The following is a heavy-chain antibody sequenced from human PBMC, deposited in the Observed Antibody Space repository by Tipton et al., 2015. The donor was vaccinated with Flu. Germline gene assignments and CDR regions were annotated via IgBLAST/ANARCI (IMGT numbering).Heavy chain of an antibody. J-gene: IGHJ6*02. D-gene: IGHD3-10*01. CDR1: GGSISSGGAY. Sequence: LRLSCTVSGGSISSGGAYWSWVRQHPQKGLEWIGCIYYSGSTYYNPSLQRRLMISVDTSKNQFSLQLTSVTAADTAVYFCARDQGFGGGLTYNYYVMDVWGQGTTVTVSS. CDR2: IYYSGST. CDR3: ARDQGFGGGLTYNYYVMDV. V-gene: IGHV4-31*03.